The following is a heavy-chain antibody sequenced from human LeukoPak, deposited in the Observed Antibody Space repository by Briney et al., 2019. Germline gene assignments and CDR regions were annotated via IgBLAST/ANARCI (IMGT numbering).Heavy chain of an antibody. CDR1: GYTSTGYY. CDR3: ARGDYDTRGYKFDY. V-gene: IGHV1-2*06. CDR2: IIPNSGGT. D-gene: IGHD3-22*01. J-gene: IGHJ4*02. Sequence: GESLKVSCKASGYTSTGYYMHWVRQAPGQGLEWMGRIIPNSGGTNSGQKLQGRLTMTRDTSISTAYMELSRLSSDDTAVYYCARGDYDTRGYKFDYWGQGTLVTVSS.